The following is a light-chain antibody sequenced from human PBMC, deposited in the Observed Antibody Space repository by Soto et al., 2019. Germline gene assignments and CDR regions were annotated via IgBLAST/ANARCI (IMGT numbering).Light chain of an antibody. CDR2: KVS. CDR3: QQYKAYPYT. J-gene: IGKJ2*01. V-gene: IGKV1-5*03. CDR1: QTFDNW. Sequence: DIQMTQSPSTLSASVGDRVTITCRASQTFDNWLAWYQQIPGKAPNLLIYKVSSLDSGVPSRFSGSGSGTEFTLTITSLQPEDFATYYCQQYKAYPYTFAQGTKLQIK.